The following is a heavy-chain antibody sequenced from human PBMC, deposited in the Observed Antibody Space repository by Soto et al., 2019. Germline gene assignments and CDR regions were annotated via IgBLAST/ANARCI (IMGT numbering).Heavy chain of an antibody. CDR3: ASQASHYDTNSFGY. J-gene: IGHJ4*02. V-gene: IGHV5-51*01. CDR1: GYSFTTYW. Sequence: LGESLKISCKGSGYSFTTYWIGWVRQMPGKGLEWMGVIYPGDSDIRFSPSFQGQVTISADMSLSTAYLQWSSLRVSDTAMYYCASQASHYDTNSFGYCGQRTLVTVSS. D-gene: IGHD3-22*01. CDR2: IYPGDSDI.